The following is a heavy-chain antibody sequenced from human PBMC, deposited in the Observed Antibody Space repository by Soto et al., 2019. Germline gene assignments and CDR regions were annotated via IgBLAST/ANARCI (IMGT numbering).Heavy chain of an antibody. J-gene: IGHJ4*02. V-gene: IGHV3-43*01. D-gene: IGHD6-6*01. CDR1: GFTFDDYT. CDR3: AKVGGSPRSYSSSPDHSTYYFDY. Sequence: PGGSLRLSCAASGFTFDDYTMHWVRQAPGKGLEWVSLISWDGGSTYYADSVKGRSTISRDNSKNSLYLQMNSLRTEDTALYYCAKVGGSPRSYSSSPDHSTYYFDYWGQGTLVTVPQ. CDR2: ISWDGGST.